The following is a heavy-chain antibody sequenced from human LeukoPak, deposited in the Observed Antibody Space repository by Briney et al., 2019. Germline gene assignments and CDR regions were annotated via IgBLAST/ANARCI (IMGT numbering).Heavy chain of an antibody. V-gene: IGHV4-59*01. CDR2: IYYSGST. J-gene: IGHJ3*02. CDR1: GGSISSYY. CDR3: ARDYGDYVLAFDI. Sequence: PSETLSLTCTVSGGSISSYYWSWIRQPPGKGLEWIGYIYYSGSTNYNPSLKSRVTISVDTSKNQFSLKLSSVTAADTAVYYCARDYGDYVLAFDIWGQGTMVTVSS. D-gene: IGHD4-17*01.